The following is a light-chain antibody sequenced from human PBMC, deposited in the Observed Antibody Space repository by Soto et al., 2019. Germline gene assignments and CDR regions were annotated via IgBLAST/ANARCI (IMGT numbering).Light chain of an antibody. V-gene: IGKV2-28*01. J-gene: IGKJ1*01. CDR1: QSLVFSDGYNY. CDR2: LGS. Sequence: DVVMTQSPRSLPVTLGQPASIPCRSSQSLVFSDGYNYLDWYLQKPGQSPQLLIYLGSYRASGVPDRFSGSGSGTDFTLKISRVEAEDVGVYYCMQALQTRTFGQGTKVDIK. CDR3: MQALQTRT.